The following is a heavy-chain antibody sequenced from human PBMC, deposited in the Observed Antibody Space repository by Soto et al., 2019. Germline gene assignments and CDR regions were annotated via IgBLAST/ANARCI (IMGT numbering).Heavy chain of an antibody. CDR1: GYTFTSYD. D-gene: IGHD2-15*01. J-gene: IGHJ4*02. Sequence: QVQLVQSGAEVKKPGASVKVSCKASGYTFTSYDINWVRQATGQGLEWMGWMNPNSGNTGYAQKFQGRVTMTRNTSISTAYMELSSLRSEDTAVYYGARGERGYASGGSCRPGYWRQGTLVTVSS. CDR3: ARGERGYASGGSCRPGY. CDR2: MNPNSGNT. V-gene: IGHV1-8*01.